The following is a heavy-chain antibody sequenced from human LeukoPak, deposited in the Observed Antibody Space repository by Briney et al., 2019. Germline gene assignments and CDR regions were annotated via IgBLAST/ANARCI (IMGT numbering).Heavy chain of an antibody. CDR2: IYYSGST. V-gene: IGHV4-59*08. D-gene: IGHD5-18*01. CDR3: ARQLWPLGFDY. CDR1: GGSISSYY. Sequence: SETLSLTCTVSGGSISSYYWSWLRQPPGKGLEWIGYIYYSGSTNYNPSLKSRVTISVDTSKNHFALKLSSVTAADTAVYYCARQLWPLGFDYWGQGTLVTVSS. J-gene: IGHJ4*02.